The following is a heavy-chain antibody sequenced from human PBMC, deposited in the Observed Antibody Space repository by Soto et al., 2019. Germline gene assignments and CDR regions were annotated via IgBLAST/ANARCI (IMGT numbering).Heavy chain of an antibody. J-gene: IGHJ4*02. Sequence: PGGSLRLSCAVSGFTFSNYTMNWVRQTLGRGLEWVSSISSTGKYIYYADSMEGRFSISRDNAENSLYLQMNSLRAEDTAVYFCARRRKDVSNYGSTFDYWGQGTLVTVSS. CDR2: ISSTGKYI. V-gene: IGHV3-21*01. CDR3: ARRRKDVSNYGSTFDY. CDR1: GFTFSNYT. D-gene: IGHD3-16*01.